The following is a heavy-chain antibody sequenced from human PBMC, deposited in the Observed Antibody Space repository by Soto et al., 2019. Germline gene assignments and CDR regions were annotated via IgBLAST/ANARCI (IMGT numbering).Heavy chain of an antibody. D-gene: IGHD3-16*01. Sequence: KESGPTLVKPTQTLTLTCTFSGFSLTTRGVGVGWIRQPPGKALECLALIYWDDDKRYSPSLQSRLSITKDTSKNQVVLIMTNVDPVDTATYYCAHIPNYYQYDWFDPWGQGTLVSVSS. J-gene: IGHJ5*02. CDR1: GFSLTTRGVG. CDR2: IYWDDDK. V-gene: IGHV2-5*02. CDR3: AHIPNYYQYDWFDP.